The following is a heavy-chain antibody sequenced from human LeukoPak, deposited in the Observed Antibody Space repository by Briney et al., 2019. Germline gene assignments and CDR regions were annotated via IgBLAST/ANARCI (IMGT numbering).Heavy chain of an antibody. Sequence: SVKVSCKAFGATLNIGHAFIWARQAPGQGLQWMGRIIPFLGEVNYAQNFQGRVSFTADKSTATMYMEMKSLSLDDTPIYYCSPCGHAYDWFGPWGQGTLVTVSS. CDR3: SPCGHAYDWFGP. V-gene: IGHV1-69*04. D-gene: IGHD5-12*01. CDR1: GATLNIGHA. CDR2: IIPFLGEV. J-gene: IGHJ5*02.